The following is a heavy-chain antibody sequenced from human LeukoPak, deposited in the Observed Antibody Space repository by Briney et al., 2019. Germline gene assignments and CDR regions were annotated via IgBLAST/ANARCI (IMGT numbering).Heavy chain of an antibody. CDR2: INHSGST. CDR1: DDSIGSYY. Sequence: SETLSLTCTVSDDSIGSYYWNWIRQPAGKGLEWIGEINHSGSTNYNPSLKSRVTISVDTSKNQFSLKLSSVTAADTAVYYCASRLYSSGWYFPRYYFDYWGQGTLVTVSS. CDR3: ASRLYSSGWYFPRYYFDY. V-gene: IGHV4-34*01. D-gene: IGHD6-19*01. J-gene: IGHJ4*02.